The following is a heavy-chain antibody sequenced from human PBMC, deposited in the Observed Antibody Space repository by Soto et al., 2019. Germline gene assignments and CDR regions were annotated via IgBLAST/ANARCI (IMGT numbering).Heavy chain of an antibody. D-gene: IGHD1-1*01. Sequence: GSLRLSCAASVFTFSDYYMSWIRQAPGKGLEWVSYISSSGSTIYYADSVKGRFTISRDNAKNSLYLQMNSLRAEDTAVYYCEGVEYYYGMDVWGQGTTVTVSS. CDR2: ISSSGSTI. CDR3: EGVEYYYGMDV. V-gene: IGHV3-11*01. J-gene: IGHJ6*02. CDR1: VFTFSDYY.